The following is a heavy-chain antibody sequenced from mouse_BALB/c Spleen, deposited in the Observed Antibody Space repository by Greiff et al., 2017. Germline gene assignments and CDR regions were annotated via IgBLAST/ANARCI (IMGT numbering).Heavy chain of an antibody. CDR1: GFAFSSYD. J-gene: IGHJ2*01. D-gene: IGHD1-1*01. V-gene: IGHV5-12-1*01. CDR3: ARQGFITTVVATKDYFDY. CDR2: ISSGGGST. Sequence: EVMLVESGGGLVKPGGSLKLSCAASGFAFSSYDMSWVRQTPEKRLEWVAYISSGGGSTYYPDTVKGRFTISRDNAKNTLYLQMSSLKSEDTAMYYCARQGFITTVVATKDYFDYWGQGTTLTVSS.